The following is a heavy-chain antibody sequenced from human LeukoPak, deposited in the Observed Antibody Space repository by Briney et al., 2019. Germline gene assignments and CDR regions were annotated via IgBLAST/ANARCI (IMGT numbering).Heavy chain of an antibody. V-gene: IGHV4-38-2*02. J-gene: IGHJ4*02. CDR1: GYSISSGYS. Sequence: SETLSLTCTVSGYSISSGYSWGWIRQPPGKGLEWIGSIYHSGTTYYNPSLKSRLTISVDTSKNQFSLKLSSVTAADTAVYYCARVWSSLTYEDYWGQGTLVTVSS. CDR2: IYHSGTT. D-gene: IGHD3-10*01. CDR3: ARVWSSLTYEDY.